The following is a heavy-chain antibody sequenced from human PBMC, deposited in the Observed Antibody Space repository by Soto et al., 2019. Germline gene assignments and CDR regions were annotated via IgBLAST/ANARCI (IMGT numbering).Heavy chain of an antibody. Sequence: GGSLRLSCAASGFTFSSYAMSWVRQAPGKGLEWVSASSGSGGSTYYADPVKGRFTISRDNSKNTLYLQMNSLRAEDTAVYYCAKEQLASVHYYGMDVWGQGTTVTVSS. CDR2: SSGSGGST. CDR1: GFTFSSYA. CDR3: AKEQLASVHYYGMDV. J-gene: IGHJ6*02. D-gene: IGHD6-6*01. V-gene: IGHV3-23*01.